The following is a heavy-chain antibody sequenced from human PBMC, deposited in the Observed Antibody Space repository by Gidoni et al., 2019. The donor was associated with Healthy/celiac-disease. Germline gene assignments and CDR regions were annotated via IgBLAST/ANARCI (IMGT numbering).Heavy chain of an antibody. CDR2: ISSSGSTI. Sequence: VQLVESGGVLVQPGGSLRLSGAASGLAFSSYEVNWVRQAPGKGLVWVSYISSSGSTIYYAHSVKGRFTISIDNAKNSLYLQMNSLSAEDTAVYYCARVVATIDTYYFDYWGQGTLVTVSS. D-gene: IGHD5-12*01. CDR3: ARVVATIDTYYFDY. J-gene: IGHJ4*02. CDR1: GLAFSSYE. V-gene: IGHV3-48*03.